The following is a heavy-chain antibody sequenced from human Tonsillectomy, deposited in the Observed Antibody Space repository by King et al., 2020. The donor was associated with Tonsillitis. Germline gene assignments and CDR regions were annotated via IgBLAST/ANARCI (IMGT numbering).Heavy chain of an antibody. D-gene: IGHD2-15*01. CDR2: ISGSGGST. V-gene: IGHV3-23*04. CDR3: AKGVTWYHSLVPYYFYF. CDR1: GFTFSSYA. J-gene: IGHJ4*02. Sequence: VQLVESGGGLVQPGGSLRLSCAASGFTFSSYAMSWVRQAPGKGLEWVSAISGSGGSTYYADSVKGRFTISRDNSKNTLYLQMNSLRAEDTAVSYCAKGVTWYHSLVPYYFYFWGQGTLVTVSS.